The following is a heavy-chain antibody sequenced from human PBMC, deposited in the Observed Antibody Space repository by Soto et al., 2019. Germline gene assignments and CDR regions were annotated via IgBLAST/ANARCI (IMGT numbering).Heavy chain of an antibody. D-gene: IGHD6-13*01. CDR2: IKQDGSEK. CDR1: GFTFSNYW. J-gene: IGHJ4*02. CDR3: ARGHTRSWTYFDY. V-gene: IGHV3-7*01. Sequence: GGSLRLSCAASGFTFSNYWMSWVRQAPGKGLEWVANIKQDGSEKYYVDSVKGRFTISRDNAKNSLYLQMNSLRAEDTAVYYCARGHTRSWTYFDYWGQGTLVTVSS.